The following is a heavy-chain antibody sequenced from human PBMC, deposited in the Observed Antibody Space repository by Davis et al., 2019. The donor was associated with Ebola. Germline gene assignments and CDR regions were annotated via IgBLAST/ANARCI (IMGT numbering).Heavy chain of an antibody. Sequence: ASVKVSCMASGYTFTNYYMHWVRQAPGQGLEWMGMINPNDGRTIYAQKFQGRVTVTRDTSTTTVYMDLRSLRSDDTAVYYCARARGVGATSISWFDPWGQGTLVTVSS. CDR1: GYTFTNYY. V-gene: IGHV1-46*01. CDR2: INPNDGRT. D-gene: IGHD1-26*01. J-gene: IGHJ5*02. CDR3: ARARGVGATSISWFDP.